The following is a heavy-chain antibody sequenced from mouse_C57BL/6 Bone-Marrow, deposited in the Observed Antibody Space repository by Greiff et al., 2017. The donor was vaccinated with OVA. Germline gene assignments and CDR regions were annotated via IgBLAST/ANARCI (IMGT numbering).Heavy chain of an antibody. V-gene: IGHV1-82*01. CDR2: IYPGDGDT. CDR1: GYAFSSSW. Sequence: QVTLKESGPELVKPGASVKISCKASGYAFSSSWMNWVKQRPGKGLEWIGRIYPGDGDTNYNGKFKGKATLTADKSSSTAYMQLSSLTSEDSAVYFCARHEDGYYASYFDYWGQGTTLTVSS. CDR3: ARHEDGYYASYFDY. D-gene: IGHD2-3*01. J-gene: IGHJ2*01.